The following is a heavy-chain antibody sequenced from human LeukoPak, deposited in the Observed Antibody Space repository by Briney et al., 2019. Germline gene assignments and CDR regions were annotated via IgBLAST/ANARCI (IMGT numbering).Heavy chain of an antibody. D-gene: IGHD5-18*01. V-gene: IGHV3-74*01. CDR1: GFTFSSYW. CDR2: INSDGSST. J-gene: IGHJ2*01. Sequence: QPGGSLRLSCAASGFTFSSYWMHWVRQAPGKGLVWVSRINSDGSSTSYADSVEGRFTISRDNAKNTLYLQMNSLRAEDTAVYYCARMFTAMVPGWYFDLWGRGTLVTVSS. CDR3: ARMFTAMVPGWYFDL.